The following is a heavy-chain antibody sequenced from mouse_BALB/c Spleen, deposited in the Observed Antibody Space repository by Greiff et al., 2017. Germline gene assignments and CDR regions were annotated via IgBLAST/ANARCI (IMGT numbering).Heavy chain of an antibody. D-gene: IGHD1-1*01. CDR1: GDSITSGY. J-gene: IGHJ1*01. V-gene: IGHV3-8*02. Sequence: EVQLVESGPSLVKPSQTLSLTCSVTGDSITSGYWNWIRKFPGNKLEYMGYISYSGSTYYNPSLKSRISITRDTSKNQYYLQLNSVTTEDTATYYCARRRELLRYFDVWGAGTTVTVSA. CDR3: ARRRELLRYFDV. CDR2: ISYSGST.